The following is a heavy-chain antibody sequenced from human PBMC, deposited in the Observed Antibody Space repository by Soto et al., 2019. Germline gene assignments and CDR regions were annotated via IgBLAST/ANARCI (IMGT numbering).Heavy chain of an antibody. V-gene: IGHV1-8*01. CDR1: GYAFGDYD. D-gene: IGHD1-1*01. J-gene: IGHJ5*02. Sequence: QVQLVQSGAEVQRPGASVKVSCRASGYAFGDYDISWVRQAPGQGLVWMGWMNTNSANTGYAQKFQGRVPMTRDMSISTAYMELSRLRPEDTAIYYCARMATYGTLNWFDPWGQGALVTVSS. CDR3: ARMATYGTLNWFDP. CDR2: MNTNSANT.